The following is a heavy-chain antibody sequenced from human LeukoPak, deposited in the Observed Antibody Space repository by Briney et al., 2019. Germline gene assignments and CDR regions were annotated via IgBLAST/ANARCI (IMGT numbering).Heavy chain of an antibody. Sequence: SQTLSLTCTVSGGSISSGSYYWSWIRQPAGKGLEWIGRIYTSGSTNYNPSLKSRVTISVDTSKNQFSLKLSSVTAADTAVYYCARGSRLRITMIVVVMGYFDYWGQGTLVTVSS. D-gene: IGHD3-22*01. J-gene: IGHJ4*02. CDR3: ARGSRLRITMIVVVMGYFDY. CDR2: IYTSGST. V-gene: IGHV4-61*02. CDR1: GGSISSGSYY.